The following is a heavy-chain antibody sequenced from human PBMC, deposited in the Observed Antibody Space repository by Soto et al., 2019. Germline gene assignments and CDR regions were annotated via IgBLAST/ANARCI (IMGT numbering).Heavy chain of an antibody. CDR1: GGTFSSYT. V-gene: IGHV1-69*02. Sequence: QVQLVQSGAEVKKPGSSVKVSCKASGGTFSSYTISWVRQAPGQGLEWMGRIIPILGIANYAQKFQCRVTITAVKSMSIAYMELSSLRSEDTAVYYCTICWYGAYDCRFDYWGQGTLVTVSS. J-gene: IGHJ4*02. CDR2: IIPILGIA. D-gene: IGHD3-22*01. CDR3: TICWYGAYDCRFDY.